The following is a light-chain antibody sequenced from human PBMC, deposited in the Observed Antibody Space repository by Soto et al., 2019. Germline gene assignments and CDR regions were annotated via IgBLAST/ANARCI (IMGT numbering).Light chain of an antibody. CDR1: QGISRD. CDR2: DTS. J-gene: IGKJ2*01. V-gene: IGKV1-9*01. CDR3: QQLNTYPYT. Sequence: DIQLTQSPSFLSASVGDRVTITCRARQGISRDLVWFQQKPGKAPNLLIYDTSTLQSGVPSRFSGSGSGTEFTLTISSLQPEDFATYYCQQLNTYPYTFGQGTKLEIK.